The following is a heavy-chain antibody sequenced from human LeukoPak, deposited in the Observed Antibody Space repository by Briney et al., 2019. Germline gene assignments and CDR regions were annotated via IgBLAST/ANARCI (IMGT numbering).Heavy chain of an antibody. CDR2: TYYRSKWYK. CDR3: ARGPSYFQH. V-gene: IGHV6-1*01. J-gene: IGHJ1*01. Sequence: SQTLSRTCPISGDSVSSNSATWNWIRQSPSRGLEWLGRTYYRSKWYKYYAVSVKGRITINPDTSKNQFSLQLNSVTPEDTAVYYCARGPSYFQHWGQGTLVTVSS. CDR1: GDSVSSNSAT.